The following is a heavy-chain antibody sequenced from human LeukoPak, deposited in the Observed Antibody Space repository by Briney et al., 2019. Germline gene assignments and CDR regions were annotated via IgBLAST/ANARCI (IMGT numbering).Heavy chain of an antibody. CDR2: ISYRSSDI. Sequence: GGSLRLSCAASGFTLSSYNMKWVRQAPGKGLEWVSSISYRSSDIEYADSVKGRFTISRDNAKQSLYLQMSSLRAEDTAVYYCARVYSSSWYSGYLYMDVWGKGTTVTVSS. CDR1: GFTLSSYN. D-gene: IGHD6-13*01. CDR3: ARVYSSSWYSGYLYMDV. J-gene: IGHJ6*03. V-gene: IGHV3-21*01.